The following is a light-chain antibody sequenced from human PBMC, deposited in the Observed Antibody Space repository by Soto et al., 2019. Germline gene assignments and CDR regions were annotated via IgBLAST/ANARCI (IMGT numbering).Light chain of an antibody. J-gene: IGKJ4*01. V-gene: IGKV3-15*01. CDR2: GAS. CDR3: QQYNNWPLT. CDR1: QSVSSN. Sequence: EKVMTQAPASVSVSPGERATLSCRASQSVSSNLAWYQQKPGQAPRLLIYGASTRATGIPGRFSGSGSGTEFTLTISSLQSEDFAVYYCQQYNNWPLTFGGGTKVDIK.